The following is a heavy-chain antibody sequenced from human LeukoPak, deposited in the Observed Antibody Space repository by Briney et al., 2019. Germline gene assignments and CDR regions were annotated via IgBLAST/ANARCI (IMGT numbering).Heavy chain of an antibody. CDR1: GFTFSTYS. Sequence: GGSLRLSCAASGFTFSTYSMNWVRQAPGKRLEWVSSISSSSSYIYYADSVKGRFTISRDNAKNSLYLQMNSLRAEDTAVYYCAKAAYSSGWYFDYWGQGTLVTVSS. CDR3: AKAAYSSGWYFDY. J-gene: IGHJ4*02. D-gene: IGHD6-19*01. CDR2: ISSSSSYI. V-gene: IGHV3-21*01.